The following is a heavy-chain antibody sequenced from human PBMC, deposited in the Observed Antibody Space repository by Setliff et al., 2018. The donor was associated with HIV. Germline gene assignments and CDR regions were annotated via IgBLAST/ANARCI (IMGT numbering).Heavy chain of an antibody. Sequence: PSETLSLTCGVSGYSMSSSYYWGWIRQPPGKGLEWIGNVYHTGSTYYNPSLKSRVTISVDTSKNQFSLKLSSVTAADTAVYYCARGPYYYDSSGYYYFDYWGQGTLVTVSS. CDR2: VYHTGST. CDR1: GYSMSSSYY. J-gene: IGHJ4*02. D-gene: IGHD3-22*01. V-gene: IGHV4-38-2*01. CDR3: ARGPYYYDSSGYYYFDY.